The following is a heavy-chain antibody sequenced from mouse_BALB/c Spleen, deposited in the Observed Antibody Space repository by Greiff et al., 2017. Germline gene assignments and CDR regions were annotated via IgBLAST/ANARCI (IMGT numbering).Heavy chain of an antibody. CDR2: ISYSGST. CDR3: ARRPSGYYFDY. V-gene: IGHV3-2*02. CDR1: GYSITSDYA. Sequence: EVQLVESGPGLVKPSQSLSLTCTVTGYSITSDYAWNWIRQFPGNKLEWMGYISYSGSTSYNPSLKSRISITRDTSKNQFFLQLNSVTTEDTATYYCARRPSGYYFDYWGQGTTLTVSS. D-gene: IGHD6-1*01. J-gene: IGHJ2*01.